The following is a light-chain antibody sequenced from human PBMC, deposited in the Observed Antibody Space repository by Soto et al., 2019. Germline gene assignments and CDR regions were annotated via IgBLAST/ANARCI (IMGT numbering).Light chain of an antibody. J-gene: IGKJ5*01. CDR1: QSVSSSY. V-gene: IGKV3D-20*02. CDR2: DAS. Sequence: EIVLTQSPATLSLSPGERATLSCRASQSVSSSYLAWYQQKPGQAPRLLIYDASNRATGIPARFSGSGSGTDFTLTISRLEPDDFAVYYCQQRADWPITFGQGTRLEIK. CDR3: QQRADWPIT.